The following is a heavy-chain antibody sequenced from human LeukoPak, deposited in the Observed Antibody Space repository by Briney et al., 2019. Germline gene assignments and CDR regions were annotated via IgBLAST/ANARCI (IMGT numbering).Heavy chain of an antibody. CDR1: GFSFSNYG. D-gene: IGHD2-2*01. CDR3: AKPPYCSTTSCLTFDS. J-gene: IGHJ4*02. V-gene: IGHV3-30*02. CDR2: IRYDGTEH. Sequence: PGGSLRLSCAASGFSFSNYGMHWVRQAPGKGLEWVAFIRYDGTEHYYGDSVKGRFTVARDNSRHTLYLQMNSLTTEDTAVYYCAKPPYCSTTSCLTFDSWGQGTLVTVSS.